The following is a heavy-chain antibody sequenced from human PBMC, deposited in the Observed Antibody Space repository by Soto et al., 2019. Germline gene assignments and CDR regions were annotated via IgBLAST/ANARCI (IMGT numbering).Heavy chain of an antibody. CDR3: ARFPYSSSWQLSPQPYYYYYGMDV. Sequence: GESLKISCKGSGYSFTSYWIGWVRQMPGKGLEWMGIIYPGDSDTRYSPSFQGQVTISADKSISTAYLQWSSLKASDTAMYYCARFPYSSSWQLSPQPYYYYYGMDVWGQGTTVTVSS. CDR2: IYPGDSDT. CDR1: GYSFTSYW. D-gene: IGHD6-13*01. V-gene: IGHV5-51*01. J-gene: IGHJ6*02.